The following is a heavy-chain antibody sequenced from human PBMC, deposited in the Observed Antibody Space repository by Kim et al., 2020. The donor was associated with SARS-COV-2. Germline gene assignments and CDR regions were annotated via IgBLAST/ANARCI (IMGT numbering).Heavy chain of an antibody. CDR3: ARDSITMVRGVIKPYYYYG. J-gene: IGHJ6*01. V-gene: IGHV3-53*01. CDR2: IYSGGST. CDR1: GFTVSSNY. Sequence: GGSLRLSCAASGFTVSSNYMSWVRQAPGKGLEWVSVIYSGGSTYYADSVKGRFTISRDNSKNTLNLQMNSLRAEDTVVYSCARDSITMVRGVIKPYYYYG. D-gene: IGHD3-10*01.